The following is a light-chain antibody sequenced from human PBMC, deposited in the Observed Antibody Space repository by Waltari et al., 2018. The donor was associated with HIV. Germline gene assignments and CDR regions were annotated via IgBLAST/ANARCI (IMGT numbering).Light chain of an antibody. CDR1: QSVDDH. J-gene: IGKJ2*01. V-gene: IGKV3-15*01. CDR3: QQYNNWPPAYT. Sequence: EIVMTQSPATLSVSPGERATLSCRASQSVDDHLAWYQHKPGQAPRLLIYGASTRATGIPARVSGSGSGTDFTLTINSLQSEDFAVYYCQQYNNWPPAYTFGQGTKLEIK. CDR2: GAS.